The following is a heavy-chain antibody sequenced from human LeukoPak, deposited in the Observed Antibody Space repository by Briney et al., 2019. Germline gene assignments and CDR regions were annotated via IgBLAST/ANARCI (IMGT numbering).Heavy chain of an antibody. CDR3: AKDAYTSSWYRFDP. D-gene: IGHD6-13*01. CDR2: ISGSGGGT. V-gene: IGHV3-23*01. CDR1: GLTFSSYA. Sequence: PAGSLRLSCAASGLTFSSYAMSWVRQAPGKGLEWVSAISGSGGGTSYADSVKGRFTISRDNSKNTLSLQMNSLRAEDTAVYYCAKDAYTSSWYRFDPWGQGTLVTVSS. J-gene: IGHJ5*02.